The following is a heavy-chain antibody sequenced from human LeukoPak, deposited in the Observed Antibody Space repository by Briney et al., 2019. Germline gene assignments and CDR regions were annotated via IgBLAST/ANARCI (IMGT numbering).Heavy chain of an antibody. CDR1: GASISVYY. CDR2: TSYSGST. V-gene: IGHV4-59*12. D-gene: IGHD2/OR15-2a*01. Sequence: SETLSLTCAVSGASISVYYCSWIRQPPGKGLEWIGSTSYSGSTNYNPSLKSRVTISIDTSKNQFSLNLNSVTAADTALYYCTIGSISFHYWGQGALVTVSS. CDR3: TIGSISFHY. J-gene: IGHJ4*02.